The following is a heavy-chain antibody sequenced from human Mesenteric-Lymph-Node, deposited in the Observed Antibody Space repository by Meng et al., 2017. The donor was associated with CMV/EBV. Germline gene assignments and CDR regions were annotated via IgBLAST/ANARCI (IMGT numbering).Heavy chain of an antibody. V-gene: IGHV3-30-3*01. CDR1: GFTFSSYA. D-gene: IGHD3-10*01. CDR3: ASLWFGDY. CDR2: ISYDGSNK. Sequence: GESLKISCAASGFTFSSYAMHWVRQAPGKGLEWVAVISYDGSNKYYADSVRGRFTISRDNSKNTLYLQMNSLRAEDTAVYYCASLWFGDYWGQGTLVTVSS. J-gene: IGHJ4*02.